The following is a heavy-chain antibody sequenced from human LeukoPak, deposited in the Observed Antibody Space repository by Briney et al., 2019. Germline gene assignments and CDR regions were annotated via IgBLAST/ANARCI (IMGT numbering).Heavy chain of an antibody. Sequence: GASVKVSCKASGYTFTSYAISWVRQAPGQGLEWMGGIIPIFGTANYAQKFQGRVTITADKSTSTAYMELSSLRSEDTAVYYCASRLDYGGNSGADYWGQGTLVTVSS. CDR2: IIPIFGTA. D-gene: IGHD4-23*01. J-gene: IGHJ4*02. CDR1: GYTFTSYA. CDR3: ASRLDYGGNSGADY. V-gene: IGHV1-69*06.